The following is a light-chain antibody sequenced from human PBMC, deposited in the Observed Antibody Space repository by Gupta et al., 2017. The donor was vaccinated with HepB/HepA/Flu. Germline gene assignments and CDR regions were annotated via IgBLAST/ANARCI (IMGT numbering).Light chain of an antibody. Sequence: DIQMTHSPSTLSASVGDRVTITCRASQSISRWLDWYQQKPGKAPKLLIYKASRLESGVPSRFSGSGSGTEFTLTISSRQPDDFASYYCQHENSYPWTFGQGTKVEIK. J-gene: IGKJ1*01. CDR2: KAS. CDR3: QHENSYPWT. V-gene: IGKV1-5*03. CDR1: QSISRW.